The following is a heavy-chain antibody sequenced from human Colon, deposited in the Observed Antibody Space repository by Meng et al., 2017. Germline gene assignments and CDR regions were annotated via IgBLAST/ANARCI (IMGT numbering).Heavy chain of an antibody. CDR2: IGGGGYDT. CDR3: AKDLESYNSVWDAFDV. J-gene: IGHJ3*01. CDR1: GISVNTCA. D-gene: IGHD1-20*01. V-gene: IGHV3-23*01. Sequence: GEFLKTSRVASGISVNTCATSWVRQAPGKGLEWVSAIGGGGYDTFYADYVKGHFTISRDYSKNTLYLQMNSLRAEDTAVYYCAKDLESYNSVWDAFDVWGQGTMVTVSS.